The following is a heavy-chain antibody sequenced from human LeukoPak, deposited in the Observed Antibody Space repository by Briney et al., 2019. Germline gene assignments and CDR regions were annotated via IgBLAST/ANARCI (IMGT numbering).Heavy chain of an antibody. CDR3: ARPYYYDSSGGAFDI. J-gene: IGHJ3*02. CDR1: VGSISSSSYY. CDR2: IYYSGST. V-gene: IGHV4-39*01. Sequence: SETLSLTCIVSVGSISSSSYYWGWIRQPPGKGLEWIGSIYYSGSTYYNPSLKSRVTISVDTSKNQFSLKLSSVTAADTAVYYCARPYYYDSSGGAFDIWGQGTMVTVSS. D-gene: IGHD3-22*01.